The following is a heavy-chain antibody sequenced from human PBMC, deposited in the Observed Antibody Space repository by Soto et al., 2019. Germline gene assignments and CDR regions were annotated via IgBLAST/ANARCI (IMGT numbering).Heavy chain of an antibody. CDR3: ASLYLGYFDY. J-gene: IGHJ4*02. CDR2: IYYSGST. Sequence: SETLSLTCTVSGGSISSSSYYWGWIRQPPGKGLEWIGSIYYSGSTYYNPSLKSRVTISVDTSKNQFSLKLSSVTAADTAVYYCASLYLGYFDYWGQGTLVTVSS. V-gene: IGHV4-39*01. D-gene: IGHD3-16*01. CDR1: GGSISSSSYY.